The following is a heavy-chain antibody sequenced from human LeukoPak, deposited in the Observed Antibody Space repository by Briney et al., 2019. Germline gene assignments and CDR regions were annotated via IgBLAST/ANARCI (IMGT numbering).Heavy chain of an antibody. V-gene: IGHV3-11*01. CDR2: ISSSGSTI. J-gene: IGHJ3*02. Sequence: GGSLRLSCAASGFTFSDYYMSWIRQAPGKGLEWVSYISSSGSTIYYADSVKGRFTISRDNAKNSLYLQMNSLRAEDTAVYYCASSAPKRWLQYSGAFDIWGQGTTVTVSS. D-gene: IGHD5-24*01. CDR1: GFTFSDYY. CDR3: ASSAPKRWLQYSGAFDI.